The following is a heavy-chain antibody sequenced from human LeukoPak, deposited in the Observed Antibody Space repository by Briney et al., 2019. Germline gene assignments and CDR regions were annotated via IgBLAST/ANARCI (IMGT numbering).Heavy chain of an antibody. J-gene: IGHJ4*02. V-gene: IGHV3-7*03. Sequence: GGSLRLSCAASGFTFSSYWMNWARQAPGKGLEWVASINHNGNVNYYVDSVKGRFTISRDNAKNSLYLQMSNLRAEDTAVYYCARENWYQSEYFDYWGQGTLVTVSS. CDR3: ARENWYQSEYFDY. CDR2: INHNGNVN. CDR1: GFTFSSYW. D-gene: IGHD1-14*01.